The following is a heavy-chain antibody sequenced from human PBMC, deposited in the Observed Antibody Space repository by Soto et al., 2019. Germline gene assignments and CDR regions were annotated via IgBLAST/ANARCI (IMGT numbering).Heavy chain of an antibody. D-gene: IGHD6-19*01. J-gene: IGHJ4*02. CDR2: ISGSGGST. CDR1: GFTFSSYA. Sequence: PGGSLRFSCAASGFTFSSYAMSWVRQAPGKGLEWVSAISGSGGSTYYADSVKGRFTISRDNSKNTLYLQMNSLRAEDTAVYYCAKDQQWVAVAGLDYWGQGTLVTVSS. V-gene: IGHV3-23*01. CDR3: AKDQQWVAVAGLDY.